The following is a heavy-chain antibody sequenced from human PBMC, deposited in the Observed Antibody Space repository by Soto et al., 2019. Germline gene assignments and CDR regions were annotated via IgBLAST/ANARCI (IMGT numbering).Heavy chain of an antibody. CDR2: ISGSGGST. CDR1: GFTFSSYA. J-gene: IGHJ3*01. Sequence: GGSLRLSCAASGFTFSSYAMSWVRQAPGKGLEWVSAISGSGGSTYYSDSVKGRFIISRDNSKNTLFLQMNSLRAEDTALYHCAKRFGSGYYSAFDVWGQGTMVTVSS. D-gene: IGHD3-22*01. V-gene: IGHV3-23*01. CDR3: AKRFGSGYYSAFDV.